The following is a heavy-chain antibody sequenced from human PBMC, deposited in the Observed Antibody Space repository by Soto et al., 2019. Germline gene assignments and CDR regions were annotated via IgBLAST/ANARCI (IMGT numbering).Heavy chain of an antibody. CDR2: VFYSGSA. CDR3: ARARQYYDCELDP. D-gene: IGHD3-22*01. Sequence: SEILSLTCTVSGGSISTYYWNWIRQPPGQGLEWIAYVFYSGSANYNSSLKSRVTISVDTSKNQFSLKLSSVTAADTAVYYCARARQYYDCELDPWGQGTLVTVSS. CDR1: GGSISTYY. V-gene: IGHV4-59*08. J-gene: IGHJ5*02.